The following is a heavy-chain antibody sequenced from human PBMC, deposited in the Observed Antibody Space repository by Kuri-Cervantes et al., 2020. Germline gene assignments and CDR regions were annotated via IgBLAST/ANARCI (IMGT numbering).Heavy chain of an antibody. J-gene: IGHJ4*02. D-gene: IGHD3-10*01. Sequence: GSLRLSCTVSGGSISSSSYYWGWIRQPPGKGLEWIGSIYYSGSTYYNPSLKSRVTISVDTSKNQFSLKLSSVTAADTAVYYCARDSRGWFGEDYFDYWGQGTLVTVSS. V-gene: IGHV4-39*07. CDR2: IYYSGST. CDR1: GGSISSSSYY. CDR3: ARDSRGWFGEDYFDY.